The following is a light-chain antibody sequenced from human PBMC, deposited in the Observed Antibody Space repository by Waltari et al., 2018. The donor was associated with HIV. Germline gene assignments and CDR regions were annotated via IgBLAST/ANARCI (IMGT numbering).Light chain of an antibody. CDR2: EVS. V-gene: IGLV2-23*02. CDR1: SSDVGSYNL. Sequence: QSALTQPASVSGSPGQSITLSCTGTSSDVGSYNLVSWSQQHPGKAPKLMIYEVSKRPSGVSNRFSGSKSGNTASLTISGLQAEDEADYYCCSYAGSSTSLYVFGTGTKVTVL. J-gene: IGLJ1*01. CDR3: CSYAGSSTSLYV.